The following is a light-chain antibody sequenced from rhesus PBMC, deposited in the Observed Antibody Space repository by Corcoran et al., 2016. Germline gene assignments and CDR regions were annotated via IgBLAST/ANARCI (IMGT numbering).Light chain of an antibody. CDR3: QQYNSAPRT. CDR1: QGINSW. Sequence: DIQMTQSPSSLSASVGDRVTITCRASQGINSWLAWYQQKPGKAPKLLIYKASSLQSGVPSRFSGSGSGTDLTLTISSLQTEDFATDYYQQYNSAPRTFGHGTKVEIK. CDR2: KAS. J-gene: IGKJ1*01. V-gene: IGKV1-21*01.